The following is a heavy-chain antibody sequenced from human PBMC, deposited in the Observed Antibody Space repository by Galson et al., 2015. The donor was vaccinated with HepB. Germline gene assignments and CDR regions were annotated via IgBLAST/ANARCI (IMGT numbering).Heavy chain of an antibody. CDR1: GFTFSRYA. J-gene: IGHJ4*02. CDR2: ISGSGGST. Sequence: SLRLSCAASGFTFSRYAMSWVRQAPGKGLEWVSAISGSGGSTYYADSVKGRFTISRDNSKNTLYLQMNSLRAEDTAVYYCAKGVGSSSGWVDYWGQGTLVTVSS. V-gene: IGHV3-23*01. CDR3: AKGVGSSSGWVDY. D-gene: IGHD6-19*01.